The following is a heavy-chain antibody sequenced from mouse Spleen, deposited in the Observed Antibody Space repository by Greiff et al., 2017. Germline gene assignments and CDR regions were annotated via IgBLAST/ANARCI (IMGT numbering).Heavy chain of an antibody. J-gene: IGHJ1*01. D-gene: IGHD2-3*01. V-gene: IGHV1-22*01. CDR1: GYAFTDYN. Sequence: VQLQQSGPELVKPGASVKISCKASGYAFTDYNMHWVKQSHGKSFEWIGYINPNNGGTSYNQKFKGKATLTVNKSSSTAYMELRSLTSEDSAVYYCARDGYYWYFDVWGAGTTVTVSS. CDR2: INPNNGGT. CDR3: ARDGYYWYFDV.